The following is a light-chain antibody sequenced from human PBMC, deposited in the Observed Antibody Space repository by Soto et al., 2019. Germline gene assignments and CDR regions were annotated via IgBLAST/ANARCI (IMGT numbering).Light chain of an antibody. V-gene: IGKV3-20*01. Sequence: EIVLTQSPGTLSLSPGERATLSCRASQSISSTYLAWYQHKPGQAPRLLIYGASSRATGIPDRFSGSGSGTDFTFTISRLEPEDVAVYYCQQCGSLPLTFGGGTKVEIK. CDR2: GAS. CDR1: QSISSTY. J-gene: IGKJ4*01. CDR3: QQCGSLPLT.